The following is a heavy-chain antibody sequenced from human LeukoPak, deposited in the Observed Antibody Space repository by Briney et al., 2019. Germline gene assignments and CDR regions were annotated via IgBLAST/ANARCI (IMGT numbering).Heavy chain of an antibody. CDR1: GYTFDSYG. CDR3: ARDLRSIFGVPFDY. J-gene: IGHJ4*02. Sequence: ASVKVSCEASGYTFDSYGISWVRQAPGQGLEWMGWISAYNGNTNYAQKVQGRVTMTTDTSTSTAYMELRSLRSDDTAVYYCARDLRSIFGVPFDYWGQGTLVTVSS. CDR2: ISAYNGNT. V-gene: IGHV1-18*01. D-gene: IGHD3-3*01.